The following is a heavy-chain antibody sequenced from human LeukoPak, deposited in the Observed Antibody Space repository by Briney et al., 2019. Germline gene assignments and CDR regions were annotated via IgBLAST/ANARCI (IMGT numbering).Heavy chain of an antibody. D-gene: IGHD5-12*01. V-gene: IGHV4-39*01. CDR3: ARHTRPGHSGYENAFDI. J-gene: IGHJ3*02. Sequence: SETLSLTCTVSGGSISRTSYYWDWIRQPPGKGLEWIGNVFDSGSTHYNSSLKSRVTISVDTSKNQFSLRLSSVTAADTAVYYCARHTRPGHSGYENAFDIWGQGTMVTVSS. CDR2: VFDSGST. CDR1: GGSISRTSYY.